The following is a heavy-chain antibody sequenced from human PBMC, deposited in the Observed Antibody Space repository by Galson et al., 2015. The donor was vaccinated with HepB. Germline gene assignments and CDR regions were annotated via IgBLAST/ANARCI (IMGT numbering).Heavy chain of an antibody. Sequence: SLRLSCAASGFTFSSYSMNWVRQAPGKGLEWVSYISSSSSTIYYADSVKGRFTISRDNAKNSLYLQMNSLREEDTAVYYCARGWIGYSGYDSGLPPDYWGQGTLVTVSS. CDR3: ARGWIGYSGYDSGLPPDY. CDR1: GFTFSSYS. CDR2: ISSSSSTI. V-gene: IGHV3-48*02. D-gene: IGHD5-12*01. J-gene: IGHJ4*02.